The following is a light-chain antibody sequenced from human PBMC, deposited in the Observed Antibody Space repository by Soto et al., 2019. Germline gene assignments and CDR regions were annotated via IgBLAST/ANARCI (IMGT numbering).Light chain of an antibody. CDR3: QSYDSSVSGYVV. V-gene: IGLV1-40*01. Sequence: QSVLTQPPSVSGAPGQRVTISCTGSSSNIGAGYDVHWYQQLPGTAPKLLIYGNSNRPSGVPDRFSGSKSGTSASLAITGLQAEDEADYYCQSYDSSVSGYVVFGGGTTLTVL. CDR1: SSNIGAGYD. J-gene: IGLJ2*01. CDR2: GNS.